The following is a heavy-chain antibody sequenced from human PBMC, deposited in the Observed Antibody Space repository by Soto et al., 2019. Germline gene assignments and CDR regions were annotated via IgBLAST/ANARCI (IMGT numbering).Heavy chain of an antibody. CDR3: ARGTTVTTLPYYYYGMDV. CDR1: GFTFSSYW. D-gene: IGHD4-4*01. J-gene: IGHJ6*02. V-gene: IGHV3-7*05. CDR2: IKQDGSEK. Sequence: PGGSLRLSCAASGFTFSSYWMSWVRQAPGKGLEWVANIKQDGSEKYYVDSVKGRFTISRDNAKNSLYLQMNSLRAEDTAVYYCARGTTVTTLPYYYYGMDVWDQGTTVTVSS.